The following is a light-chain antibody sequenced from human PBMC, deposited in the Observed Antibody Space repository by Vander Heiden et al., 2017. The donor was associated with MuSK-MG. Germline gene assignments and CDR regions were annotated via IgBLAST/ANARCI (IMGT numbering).Light chain of an antibody. CDR2: DAS. J-gene: IGKJ5*01. V-gene: IGKV3D-20*01. Sequence: EIVLTQSPATLSLSPGERATLSCGASQSVSTTYLAWYQQKPGRAPRLLIYDASKRATGIPDRFSGSGAGTDFTLTISRLEPEDFAVYYCQQEGNSPITFGQGTRLEIK. CDR1: QSVSTTY. CDR3: QQEGNSPIT.